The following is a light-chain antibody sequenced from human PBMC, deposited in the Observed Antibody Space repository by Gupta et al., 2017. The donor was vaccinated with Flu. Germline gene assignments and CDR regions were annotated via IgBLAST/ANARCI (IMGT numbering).Light chain of an antibody. CDR2: KAS. CDR1: QSCSTY. J-gene: IGKJ4*01. CDR3: QQYKSYPLT. Sequence: PSTLSASVGDRVTITCRASQSCSTYLAWYQQKPGKAPRLLIYKASNLESGVPSRFSDSGSGTEFTLTISSLQPDDFATYYCQQYKSYPLTFGGGTKVEIK. V-gene: IGKV1-5*03.